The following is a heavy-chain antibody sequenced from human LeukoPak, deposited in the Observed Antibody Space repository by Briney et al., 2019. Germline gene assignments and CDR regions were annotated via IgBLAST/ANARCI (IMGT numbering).Heavy chain of an antibody. D-gene: IGHD3-22*01. Sequence: PSETLSLTCTVSGGSISSYYWSWIRQPPGKGLEWIGYIYYSGSTNYNPSLKSRVTISVDTSKNQFSLKLSSVTAADTAVYYCARCYDSSGSDAFDIWGQGTMVTVSS. V-gene: IGHV4-59*08. J-gene: IGHJ3*02. CDR2: IYYSGST. CDR1: GGSISSYY. CDR3: ARCYDSSGSDAFDI.